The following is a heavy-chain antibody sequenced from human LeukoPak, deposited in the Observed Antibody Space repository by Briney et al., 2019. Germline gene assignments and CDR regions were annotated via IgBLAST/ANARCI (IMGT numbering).Heavy chain of an antibody. V-gene: IGHV4-4*02. D-gene: IGHD3-22*01. J-gene: IGHJ4*02. Sequence: SETLSLTCAVSGGSVSHSNWWTWVRQSPGKGLEWIGEVHPSEGTNYNPSLKSRVTISLDKSKNQFSLELNSVTAADTAIYYCATYYDRSGHKLDYWGQGTLVTVSS. CDR1: GGSVSHSNW. CDR2: VHPSEGT. CDR3: ATYYDRSGHKLDY.